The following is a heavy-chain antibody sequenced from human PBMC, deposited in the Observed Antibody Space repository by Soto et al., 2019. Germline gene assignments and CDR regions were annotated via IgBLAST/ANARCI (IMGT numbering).Heavy chain of an antibody. V-gene: IGHV3-23*01. CDR1: GFTFSNYA. Sequence: GGSLRLSCAASGFTFSNYAMSWVRQAPGKGLEWVSGISGSGGSTYYADSVKGRFTISRDNSKNTLYLQMNSLRAEDTAVYYCAKDSGVSGIPAAYLANWGQGTLVTVSS. J-gene: IGHJ4*02. D-gene: IGHD2-2*01. CDR3: AKDSGVSGIPAAYLAN. CDR2: ISGSGGST.